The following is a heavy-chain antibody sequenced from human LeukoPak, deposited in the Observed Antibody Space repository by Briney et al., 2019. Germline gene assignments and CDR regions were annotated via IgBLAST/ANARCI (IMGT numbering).Heavy chain of an antibody. CDR1: GGSISSSSYY. CDR3: ARHPLARCFDY. CDR2: IYYSGST. V-gene: IGHV4-39*01. Sequence: SETLSLTCTVSGGSISSSSYYWGWIRQPPGKGLEWIGSIYYSGSTYYNPSLKSRVTISVDTSKNQFSLKLSSVTAADTAVYYCARHPLARCFDYWGQGTLVTVSS. J-gene: IGHJ4*02. D-gene: IGHD1-26*01.